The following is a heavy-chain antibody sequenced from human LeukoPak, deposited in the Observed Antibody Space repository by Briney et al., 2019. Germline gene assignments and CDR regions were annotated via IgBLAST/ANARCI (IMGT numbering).Heavy chain of an antibody. Sequence: GRSLRLSCAASGFTFSSYAMHWVRQAPGKGLEWVAVISYDGSNKYYADSVKGRFTISRDNSKNTLYLQMNSLRAEDTAVYYCAKERTMIVGATRGAFDYWGQGTLVTVSS. D-gene: IGHD1-26*01. CDR1: GFTFSSYA. CDR2: ISYDGSNK. CDR3: AKERTMIVGATRGAFDY. J-gene: IGHJ4*02. V-gene: IGHV3-30-3*01.